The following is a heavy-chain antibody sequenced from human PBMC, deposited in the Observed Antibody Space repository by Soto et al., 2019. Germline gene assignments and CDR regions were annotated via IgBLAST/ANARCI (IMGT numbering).Heavy chain of an antibody. CDR1: GGSVSSFH. V-gene: IGHV4-59*02. J-gene: IGHJ4*02. D-gene: IGHD1-26*01. CDR2: VFYTGNT. Sequence: AETLSLTCTVSGGSVSSFHWSWIRQSPGKGLEWLGYVFYTGNTKYNPALKRRVTISVDTSKKQFYLKLSSVSAADTGLYYCARSYSGTFYGYDIWGQGILVTVSS. CDR3: ARSYSGTFYGYDI.